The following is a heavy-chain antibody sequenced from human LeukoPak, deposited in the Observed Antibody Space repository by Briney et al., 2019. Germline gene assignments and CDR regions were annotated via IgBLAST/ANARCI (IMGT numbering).Heavy chain of an antibody. V-gene: IGHV3-7*03. D-gene: IGHD3-22*01. CDR3: ARVDSSGYYGSDY. CDR1: GFTFNNYW. Sequence: GGSLRLSCEASGFTFNNYWMSWVRQAPGKGLAWVANIRQDGSEIHYVDSVKGRFTISRDNAKNSLYLQMNSLRVEDTAVYYCARVDSSGYYGSDYWGQGTLVTVSS. CDR2: IRQDGSEI. J-gene: IGHJ4*02.